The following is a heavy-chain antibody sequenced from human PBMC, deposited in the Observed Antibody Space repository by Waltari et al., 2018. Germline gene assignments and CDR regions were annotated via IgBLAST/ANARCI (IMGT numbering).Heavy chain of an antibody. CDR1: GYTFTSYD. D-gene: IGHD6-6*01. Sequence: QVQLVQSGAEVKKPGASVKVSCKASGYTFTSYDINWVRQATGQGLEWMGWRNPNSGNTGNAQKCQGRGTMTRNTSISTAYMELSSLRSEDTAVYYCARNLEYSSSFYYYYGMDVWGQGTTVTVSS. J-gene: IGHJ6*02. CDR3: ARNLEYSSSFYYYYGMDV. V-gene: IGHV1-8*01. CDR2: RNPNSGNT.